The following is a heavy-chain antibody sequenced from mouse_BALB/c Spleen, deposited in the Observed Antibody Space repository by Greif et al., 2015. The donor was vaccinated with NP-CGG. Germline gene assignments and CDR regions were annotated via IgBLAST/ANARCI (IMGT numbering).Heavy chain of an antibody. V-gene: IGHV14-4*02. CDR1: GFNIKDYY. CDR2: IDPENGDT. Sequence: EVKLMESGAELVRSGASVKLSCTASGFNIKDYYMHWVKQRPEQGLEWIGWIDPENGDTEYAPKFQGKATMTADTSSNTAYLQLSSLTSEDTAVYYCNYYYGSSYHAMDYWGQGTSVTVSS. J-gene: IGHJ4*01. CDR3: NYYYGSSYHAMDY. D-gene: IGHD1-1*01.